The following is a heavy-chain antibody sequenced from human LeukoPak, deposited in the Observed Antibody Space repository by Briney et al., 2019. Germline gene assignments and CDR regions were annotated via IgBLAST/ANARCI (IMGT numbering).Heavy chain of an antibody. CDR3: AKGYYYDSSGYYFDY. J-gene: IGHJ4*02. CDR1: GSTFSSYA. Sequence: GGSLRLSCAASGSTFSSYAMSWVRQAPGKGLEWVSAISGSGGSTYYADSVKGRFTISRNNSKNTLYLQMNSLRAEDTAVYYCAKGYYYDSSGYYFDYWGQGTLVTVSS. CDR2: ISGSGGST. D-gene: IGHD3-22*01. V-gene: IGHV3-23*01.